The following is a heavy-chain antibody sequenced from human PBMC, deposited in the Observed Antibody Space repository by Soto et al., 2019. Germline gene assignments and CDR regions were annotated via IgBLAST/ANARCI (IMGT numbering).Heavy chain of an antibody. J-gene: IGHJ4*02. V-gene: IGHV4-39*02. Sequence: SETLSLTCTVSGGSISSSSYYWGWIRQPPGKGLEWIGSIYNSGTTHYNPSLKSRVIISVDTSKNQFSLKLSSVTAADTAVYYCAREIVARGGSVYWGQGTLVTVSS. CDR3: AREIVARGGSVY. CDR2: IYNSGTT. CDR1: GGSISSSSYY. D-gene: IGHD6-6*01.